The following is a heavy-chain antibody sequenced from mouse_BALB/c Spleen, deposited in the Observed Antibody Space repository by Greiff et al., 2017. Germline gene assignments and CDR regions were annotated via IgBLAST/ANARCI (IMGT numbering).Heavy chain of an antibody. CDR2: IDPFNGGT. V-gene: IGHV1-28*01. CDR3: ARKDYYGYY. CDR1: GYSFTSYY. D-gene: IGHD1-2*01. Sequence: EVQLQQSGPELLKPGASVKISCKASGYSFTSYYMHWVKQSHGKSLEWIGYIDPFNGGTSYNQKFKGKATLTVDKSSSTAYMHLSSLTSEDSAVYYCARKDYYGYYWGQGTTLTVSS. J-gene: IGHJ2*01.